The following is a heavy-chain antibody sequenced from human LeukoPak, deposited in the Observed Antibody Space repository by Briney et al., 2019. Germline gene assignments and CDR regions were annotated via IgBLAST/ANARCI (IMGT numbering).Heavy chain of an antibody. V-gene: IGHV3-74*01. CDR3: VRVAGYSSGWYDY. D-gene: IGHD6-19*01. J-gene: IGHJ4*02. CDR2: INGDGSST. CDR1: GFTFSNYW. Sequence: GGSLRLSCAASGFTFSNYWMHRVRQAPGKGLVWVSRINGDGSSTHYADSVKGRFTISRDNAKNTLYLQMNSLRAEDTAVYYCVRVAGYSSGWYDYWGQGTLVTVSS.